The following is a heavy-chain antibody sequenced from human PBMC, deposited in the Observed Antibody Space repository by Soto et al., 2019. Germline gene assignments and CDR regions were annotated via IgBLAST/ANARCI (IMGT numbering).Heavy chain of an antibody. D-gene: IGHD4-17*01. CDR2: IYSGGST. CDR1: GFTVSSNY. Sequence: PGGSLSLSGAASGFTVSSNYMTWFRQAPGKGLEWVSVIYSGGSTYYADSVKGRFTISRDNSKNTLYLQMNSLRAEDTAVYYCAREGRVPYGDYGYYFDYWGQGTLVTVS. V-gene: IGHV3-66*01. CDR3: AREGRVPYGDYGYYFDY. J-gene: IGHJ4*02.